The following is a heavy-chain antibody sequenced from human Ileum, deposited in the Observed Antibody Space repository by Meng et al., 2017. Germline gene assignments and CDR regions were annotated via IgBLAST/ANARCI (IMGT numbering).Heavy chain of an antibody. D-gene: IGHD3/OR15-3a*01. CDR3: ARDNWEKKSQDWYFYGMDV. V-gene: IGHV4-59*01. CDR1: GVSISSDY. J-gene: IGHJ6*02. CDR2: IHYSGDT. Sequence: SETLSLTCSVSGVSISSDYWSWIRQSPGKGLEWIGYIHYSGDTKYNPSLKSRVTTSLDTSKHQFSLQLTSVTAADTAVYYCARDNWEKKSQDWYFYGMDVWGQGTMVTVSS.